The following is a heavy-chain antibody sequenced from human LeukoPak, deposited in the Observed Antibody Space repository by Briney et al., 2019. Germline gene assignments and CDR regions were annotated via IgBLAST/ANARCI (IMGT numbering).Heavy chain of an antibody. V-gene: IGHV3-33*01. CDR2: IRYDGSNE. CDR1: GFSFSNFD. J-gene: IGHJ6*02. Sequence: SGGSLRLSCAASGFSFSNFDMHWVRQAPGKGLDWVAVIRYDGSNEYYADSVKGRFTISRDNSKNTVYLQMNSLRVEDTAVYYCARDGYGMDAWGPGTTVTVSS. CDR3: ARDGYGMDA.